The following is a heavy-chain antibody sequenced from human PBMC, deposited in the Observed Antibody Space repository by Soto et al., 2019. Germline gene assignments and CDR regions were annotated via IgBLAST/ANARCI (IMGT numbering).Heavy chain of an antibody. J-gene: IGHJ4*02. CDR3: ARHQKYSSGWYYFDY. D-gene: IGHD6-19*01. CDR1: GASVSSSSYY. Sequence: PSETLSLTCTVSGASVSSSSYYWGWIRQPPGKGLEWIGSIYYSGSTYYNPSLKSRVTISVDTSKNQFSLKLSSVTAADTAVYYCARHQKYSSGWYYFDYWGQGTQVTVSS. CDR2: IYYSGST. V-gene: IGHV4-39*01.